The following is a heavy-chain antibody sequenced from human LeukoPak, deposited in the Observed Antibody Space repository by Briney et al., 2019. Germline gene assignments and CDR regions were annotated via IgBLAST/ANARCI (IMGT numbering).Heavy chain of an antibody. Sequence: GGSLRPSCAASGFTFSSYAMSWVRQAPGKGLEWVSAISGSGGSTYYADSVKGRFTISRDNSKNTLYLQMNSLRAEDTAVYYCAKDRVGAILPFDYWGQGTLVTVSS. CDR2: ISGSGGST. J-gene: IGHJ4*02. CDR3: AKDRVGAILPFDY. CDR1: GFTFSSYA. D-gene: IGHD1-26*01. V-gene: IGHV3-23*01.